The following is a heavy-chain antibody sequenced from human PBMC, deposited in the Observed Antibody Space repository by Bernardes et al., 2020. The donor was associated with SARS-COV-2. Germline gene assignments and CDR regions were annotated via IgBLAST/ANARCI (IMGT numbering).Heavy chain of an antibody. Sequence: SQTLSLTCAISGDSVSSNSAAWNWIRQSPSRGLEWLGRTYYRSKWYYDYEVSVKGRITINPDTSKNQFSLQLNSVTPEDTAVYYCARGLRYSYGYVGFDYWGQGTLVTVSS. J-gene: IGHJ4*02. CDR2: TYYRSKWYY. CDR3: ARGLRYSYGYVGFDY. V-gene: IGHV6-1*01. D-gene: IGHD5-18*01. CDR1: GDSVSSNSAA.